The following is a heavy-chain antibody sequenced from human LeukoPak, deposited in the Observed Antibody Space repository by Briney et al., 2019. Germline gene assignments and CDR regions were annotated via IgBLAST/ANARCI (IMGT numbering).Heavy chain of an antibody. CDR2: INPRGGST. Sequence: ASVKVSCKASGYTFTSYYIHWVRQAPGQGLEWMVIINPRGGSTSYAQKFQGRVTMTRDTFTSTVYMELSSLRSEDTAVYYCASGLGTSPFYWFDPWGQGTLVTVSS. J-gene: IGHJ5*02. CDR1: GYTFTSYY. D-gene: IGHD2-2*01. V-gene: IGHV1-46*01. CDR3: ASGLGTSPFYWFDP.